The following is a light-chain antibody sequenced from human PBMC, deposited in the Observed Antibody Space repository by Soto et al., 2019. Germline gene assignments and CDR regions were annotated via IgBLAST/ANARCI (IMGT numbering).Light chain of an antibody. CDR2: TTS. CDR3: LQHNSYPRT. Sequence: DIQMTQSPSSLSASVGDRVTITCRTSQPISDYLNWYQQKPGKAPTLVIYTTSNLQSGVPSRFSGSGSATHFTLTISSLQPEDFATYYCLQHNSYPRTFGQGTKVDI. V-gene: IGKV1-17*01. CDR1: QPISDY. J-gene: IGKJ1*01.